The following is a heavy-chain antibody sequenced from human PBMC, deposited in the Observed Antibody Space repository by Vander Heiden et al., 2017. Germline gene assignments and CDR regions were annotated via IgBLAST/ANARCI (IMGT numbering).Heavy chain of an antibody. CDR3: ARGQTSWHY. V-gene: IGHV3-7*01. D-gene: IGHD2-2*01. CDR2: IIQDGSET. J-gene: IGHJ4*02. CDR1: VFIFASYR. Sequence: EVQLVESGGGLVQAGGSLRVSCATSVFIFASYRMSCVRQAPGKGLQWGPTIIQDGSETNYAGSVNGRFPISRYNAHNSLFLQMSSLRGDDTAIYYCARGQTSWHYWGQGNLVTVSS.